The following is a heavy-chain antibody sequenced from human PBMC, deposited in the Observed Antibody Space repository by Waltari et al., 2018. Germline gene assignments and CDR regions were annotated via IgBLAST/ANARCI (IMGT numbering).Heavy chain of an antibody. CDR1: GYTFTGYY. J-gene: IGHJ5*02. Sequence: QVQLVQSGAEVKKPGASVKVSCKASGYTFTGYYMHWVRQAPGQGLEWMGWINPNSGGTNYAQKFQGRVPMTRETSISTAYMELSRLRSDDTAVYYCARGVTYSSSWYGIGFDPWGQGTLVTVSS. V-gene: IGHV1-2*02. D-gene: IGHD6-13*01. CDR3: ARGVTYSSSWYGIGFDP. CDR2: INPNSGGT.